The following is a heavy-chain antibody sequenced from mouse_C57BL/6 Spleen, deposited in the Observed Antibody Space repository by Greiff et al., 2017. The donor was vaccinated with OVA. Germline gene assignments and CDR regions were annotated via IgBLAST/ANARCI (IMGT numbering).Heavy chain of an antibody. D-gene: IGHD2-1*01. CDR2: INPSNGGT. Sequence: QVQLEQPGTDLVKPGASVKLSCTASGYTFTSYWMHWVKQRPGKGLEWIGNINPSNGGTNYHEKVKSKATLTVDKYTSKAYMQISSLTSEDSAVYYCATVYYVAYWGQGTLVTVSA. CDR3: ATVYYVAY. V-gene: IGHV1-53*01. CDR1: GYTFTSYW. J-gene: IGHJ3*01.